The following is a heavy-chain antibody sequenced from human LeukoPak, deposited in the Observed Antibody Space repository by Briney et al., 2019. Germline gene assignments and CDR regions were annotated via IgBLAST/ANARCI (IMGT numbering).Heavy chain of an antibody. Sequence: GGSLRLSCAASGFTFSSYGMHWVRQAPGKGLEWVAEIWYDGSNKYYADSVKGRFTISRDNSKNTLYLQMNSLRAEDTAVYYCARDIAAALDYWGQGTLVTVSS. V-gene: IGHV3-33*01. CDR3: ARDIAAALDY. CDR1: GFTFSSYG. J-gene: IGHJ4*02. CDR2: IWYDGSNK. D-gene: IGHD6-13*01.